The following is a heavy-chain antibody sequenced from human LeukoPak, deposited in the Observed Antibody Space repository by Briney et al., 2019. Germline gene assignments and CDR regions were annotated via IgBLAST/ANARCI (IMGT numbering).Heavy chain of an antibody. V-gene: IGHV3-30*02. CDR1: GFIFSTYG. Sequence: GGSLRLSCAASGFIFSTYGMHWVRQAPGKGLEGVAFIRYDGSNKYHADSVKGGFTISGDNPKNTLYLQMNSLRAEDTAVYYCAKRLLNYDFSDAFDIWGQGTMVTVSS. CDR2: IRYDGSNK. D-gene: IGHD3/OR15-3a*01. J-gene: IGHJ3*02. CDR3: AKRLLNYDFSDAFDI.